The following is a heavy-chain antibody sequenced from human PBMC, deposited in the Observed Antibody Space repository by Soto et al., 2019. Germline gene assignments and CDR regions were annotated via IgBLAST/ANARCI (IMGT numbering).Heavy chain of an antibody. CDR3: ARLYSSRWYLDY. V-gene: IGHV1-69*02. D-gene: IGHD6-19*01. CDR1: GGTFSSYT. Sequence: QVQLVQSGAEVKKPGSSVKVSCKASGGTFSSYTISWVRQAPGQGLEWMGRIIPILGIANYAQKFQGRVPITADNSTSTAYMERSSLRSEDTAGYDCARLYSSRWYLDYWGQGTLVTVSS. J-gene: IGHJ4*02. CDR2: IIPILGIA.